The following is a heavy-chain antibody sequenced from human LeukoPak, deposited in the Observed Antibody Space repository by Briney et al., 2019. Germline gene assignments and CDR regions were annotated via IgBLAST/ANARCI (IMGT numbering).Heavy chain of an antibody. V-gene: IGHV3-15*01. Sequence: GGSLRLSCAASGFTFSSYDMNWVRQAPGKGLEWVGRIKSKTDGGTTDYAAPVKGRFTISRDDSKNTLYLQMNSLKTEDTAVYYCTTEGFLGYCTNGVCSGAFDIWGQGTMVTVSS. CDR1: GFTFSSYD. CDR3: TTEGFLGYCTNGVCSGAFDI. D-gene: IGHD2-8*01. J-gene: IGHJ3*02. CDR2: IKSKTDGGTT.